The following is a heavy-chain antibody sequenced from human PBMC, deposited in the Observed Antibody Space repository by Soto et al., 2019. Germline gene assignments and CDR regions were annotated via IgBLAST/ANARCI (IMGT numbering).Heavy chain of an antibody. CDR1: GFTFSSYG. CDR3: ARAPRYCSGGSCSLIY. D-gene: IGHD2-15*01. CDR2: IWYDGSNK. Sequence: QVQLVESGGGVVQPGRSLRLSCAASGFTFSSYGMQWVRQAPGKGLEWVAVIWYDGSNKYYADSVKGRFTISRDNSKNPLYLKMNTRMAEDTAVYYCARAPRYCSGGSCSLIYWGQGTLVTVSS. V-gene: IGHV3-33*01. J-gene: IGHJ1*01.